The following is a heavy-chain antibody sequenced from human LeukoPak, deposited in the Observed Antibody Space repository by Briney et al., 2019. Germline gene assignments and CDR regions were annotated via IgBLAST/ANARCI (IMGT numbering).Heavy chain of an antibody. CDR3: ARVHPGITMMVAGKFDY. CDR2: ISAYNGNT. V-gene: IGHV1-18*01. CDR1: GYTFTSYG. Sequence: GASVKVSCKASGYTFTSYGISWVRQAPGQGLEWMGWISAYNGNTNYAQKLQGRVTMTTDTSTSTAYMELRSLRSDDTAVYYCARVHPGITMMVAGKFDYWGQGTLVTVSS. D-gene: IGHD3-22*01. J-gene: IGHJ4*02.